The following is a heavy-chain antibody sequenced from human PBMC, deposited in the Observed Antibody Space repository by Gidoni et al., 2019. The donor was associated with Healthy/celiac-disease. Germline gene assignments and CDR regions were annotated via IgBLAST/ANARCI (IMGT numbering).Heavy chain of an antibody. CDR3: AKDLSYDFWSGGPFDY. J-gene: IGHJ4*02. CDR1: GLPFRRYG. Sequence: QVPLVQSGRGVSQPGRSLRLSCAASGLPFRRYGMHWVRQAPGKGLEWVAVISYDGSNKYYADSVKGRFTISRDNSKNTLYLQMNSLRAEDTAVYYCAKDLSYDFWSGGPFDYWGQGTLVTVSS. V-gene: IGHV3-30*18. CDR2: ISYDGSNK. D-gene: IGHD3-3*01.